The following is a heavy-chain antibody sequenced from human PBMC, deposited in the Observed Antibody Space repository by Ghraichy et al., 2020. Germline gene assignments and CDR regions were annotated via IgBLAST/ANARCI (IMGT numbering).Heavy chain of an antibody. D-gene: IGHD2-2*01. CDR3: ARRRETGTSWYGFDY. CDR2: FYYSGST. Sequence: ESLNISCTVYGGSISSSSSYYWGWIHQPPGKGLEWIGSFYYSGSTYYNPSLKSRVTISVDTSKNQFSLRLNSVTAADTAVYYCARRRETGTSWYGFDYWGQGTLVTVSS. V-gene: IGHV4-39*01. CDR1: GGSISSSSSYY. J-gene: IGHJ4*02.